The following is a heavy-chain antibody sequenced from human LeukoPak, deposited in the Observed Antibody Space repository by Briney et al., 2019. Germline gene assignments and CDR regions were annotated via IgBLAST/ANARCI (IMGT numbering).Heavy chain of an antibody. D-gene: IGHD3-22*01. V-gene: IGHV4-39*07. Sequence: SETLSLTCTVSGGSISSSSYYWGWIRQPPGKWLEWIGSIYYSGSTYYNPSLKSRVTISVDTSKNQFSLKLSSVTAADTAVYYCARAYDSSGHVDYWGQGTLVTVSS. CDR3: ARAYDSSGHVDY. CDR1: GGSISSSSYY. J-gene: IGHJ4*02. CDR2: IYYSGST.